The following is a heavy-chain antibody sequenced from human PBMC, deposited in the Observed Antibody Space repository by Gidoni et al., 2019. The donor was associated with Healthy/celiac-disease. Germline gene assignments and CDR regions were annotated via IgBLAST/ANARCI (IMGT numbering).Heavy chain of an antibody. V-gene: IGHV3-30-3*01. J-gene: IGHJ4*02. CDR2: ISYDGSNK. CDR1: GFTFSSYA. D-gene: IGHD3-10*01. Sequence: QVQLVESGGGVVQPGRSLRLSCAASGFTFSSYAMHWVRQAPGKGLEWVAVISYDGSNKYYAASVKGRFTISRDNSKNTLYLQMNSLRAEDTAVYYCARDTSFGEFKPPRYYFDYWGQGTLVTVSS. CDR3: ARDTSFGEFKPPRYYFDY.